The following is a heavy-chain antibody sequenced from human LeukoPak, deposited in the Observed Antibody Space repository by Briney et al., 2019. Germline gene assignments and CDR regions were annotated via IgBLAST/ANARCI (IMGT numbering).Heavy chain of an antibody. CDR1: GFTFSSYS. J-gene: IGHJ4*02. CDR3: ARGISGYSYGYTDY. Sequence: PGGSLRLSCAAPGFTFSSYSMNWVRQAPGKGLEWVSSISSSSSYIYYADSVKGRFTISRDNAKNSLYLQMNSLRAEDTAVYYCARGISGYSYGYTDYWGQGTLVTVSS. V-gene: IGHV3-21*01. D-gene: IGHD5-18*01. CDR2: ISSSSSYI.